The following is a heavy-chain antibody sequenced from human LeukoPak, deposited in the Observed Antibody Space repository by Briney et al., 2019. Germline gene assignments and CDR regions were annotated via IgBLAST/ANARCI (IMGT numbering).Heavy chain of an antibody. Sequence: GGSLRLSCAASGFTVSSNYMSWVHQAPGKGLEWVSVIYSGGSTYYADSVKGRFTISRDNSKNTLYLQMNSLRAEDTAVYYCARDILDADDYWGQGTLVTVSS. J-gene: IGHJ4*02. CDR2: IYSGGST. CDR3: ARDILDADDY. V-gene: IGHV3-53*01. CDR1: GFTVSSNY. D-gene: IGHD2-21*01.